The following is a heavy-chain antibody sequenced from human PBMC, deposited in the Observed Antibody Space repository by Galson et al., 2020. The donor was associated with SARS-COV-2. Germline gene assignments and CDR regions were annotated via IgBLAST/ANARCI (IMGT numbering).Heavy chain of an antibody. D-gene: IGHD2-2*01. CDR2: IYYTGIT. CDR3: AGERQSIPNWFDP. CDR1: GGSISGYH. V-gene: IGHV4-59*01. J-gene: IGHJ5*02. Sequence: SQTLSLTCSVSGGSISGYHWSWIRQPPGKGLEWIGYIYYTGITNYNPSLTSRVTISLHTSKTQISLELTSVTAADTAVYFCAGERQSIPNWFDPWGQGTLVTVSS.